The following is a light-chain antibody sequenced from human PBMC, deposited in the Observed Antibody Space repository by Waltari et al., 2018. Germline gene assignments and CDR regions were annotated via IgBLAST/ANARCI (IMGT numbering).Light chain of an antibody. CDR2: YES. CDR1: DIGTKS. J-gene: IGLJ3*02. CDR3: QVWDSDTGHSGV. V-gene: IGLV3-21*01. Sequence: SYVLTQPPSVSVAPGQTARIACGGNDIGTKSVHWYQHKPGLAPRVVVDYESDRPSKTPARFSGSNSGNAATLTISRVDAGDEADYYCQVWDSDTGHSGVFGGGTKLTVL.